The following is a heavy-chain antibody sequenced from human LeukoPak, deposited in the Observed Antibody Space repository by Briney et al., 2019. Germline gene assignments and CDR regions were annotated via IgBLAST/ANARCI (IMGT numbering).Heavy chain of an antibody. D-gene: IGHD4-17*01. CDR1: GGSFSGYY. J-gene: IGHJ3*02. CDR3: ARDPTVDAFDI. Sequence: SETLSLTCAVYGGSFSGYYWSWIRQPPGKGLEWIGEINHSGSTNYNPSLKSRVTISVDTSKNQFSLKLSSVTAADTAVYYCARDPTVDAFDIWGQGTKVTVSS. CDR2: INHSGST. V-gene: IGHV4-34*01.